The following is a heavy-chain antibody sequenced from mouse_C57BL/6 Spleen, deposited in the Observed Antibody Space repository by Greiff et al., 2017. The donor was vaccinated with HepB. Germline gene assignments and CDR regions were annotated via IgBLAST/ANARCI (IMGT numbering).Heavy chain of an antibody. CDR3: ARSLLGSSYLPY. V-gene: IGHV1-50*01. J-gene: IGHJ3*01. CDR2: IDPSDSYT. CDR1: GYTFTSYW. Sequence: QVQLQQPGAELVKPGASVKLSCKASGYTFTSYWMQWVKQRPGQGLEWIGEIDPSDSYTNYNQKFKGKATLTVDTSSSTAYMQLSSLTSEDSAVYYCARSLLGSSYLPYWGQGTLVTVSA. D-gene: IGHD1-1*01.